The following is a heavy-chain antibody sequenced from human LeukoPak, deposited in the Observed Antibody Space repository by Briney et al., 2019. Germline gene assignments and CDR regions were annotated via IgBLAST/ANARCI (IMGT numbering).Heavy chain of an antibody. CDR3: AAGYCSGGSCYPYYYYGMDV. Sequence: ASVKVSFKASGFTFTTSAVQWVRQARGQRLEWIGWIVVGSGNTNYAQKFQERVTVIRDMSTSTAYMELSSLRSEDTAVYYCAAGYCSGGSCYPYYYYGMDVWGQGTTVTVSS. CDR1: GFTFTTSA. J-gene: IGHJ6*02. V-gene: IGHV1-58*01. CDR2: IVVGSGNT. D-gene: IGHD2-15*01.